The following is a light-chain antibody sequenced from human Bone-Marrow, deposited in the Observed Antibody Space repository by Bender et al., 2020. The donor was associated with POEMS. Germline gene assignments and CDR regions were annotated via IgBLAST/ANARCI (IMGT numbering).Light chain of an antibody. CDR3: AVWDDSLNGWV. CDR1: ALPKRH. V-gene: IGLV3-25*02. J-gene: IGLJ3*02. CDR2: KDS. Sequence: SYELTQSPSVSVSPGQTARITCSGHALPKRHAYWYQQKPGQAPVLVIYKDSERPSGIPDRFSGSRSGTLASLAISGLQSEDEADYYCAVWDDSLNGWVFGGGTKLTVL.